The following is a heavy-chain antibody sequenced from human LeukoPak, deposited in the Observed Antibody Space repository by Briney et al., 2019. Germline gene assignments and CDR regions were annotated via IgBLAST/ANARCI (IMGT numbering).Heavy chain of an antibody. CDR2: ISSSSSYI. V-gene: IGHV3-21*01. CDR1: GFTFSSYS. Sequence: PGGSLRLSCAASGFTFSSYSMNWVRQAPGKGLEWVSSISSSSSYIYYADSVKGRFTISRDNAKNSLYLRMNSLRAEDTAVYYCASSTSWLGWWYFDYWGQGTLVTVSS. CDR3: ASSTSWLGWWYFDY. D-gene: IGHD2-2*01. J-gene: IGHJ4*02.